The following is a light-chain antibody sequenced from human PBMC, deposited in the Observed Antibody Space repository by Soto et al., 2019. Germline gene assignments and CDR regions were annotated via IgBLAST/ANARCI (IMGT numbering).Light chain of an antibody. Sequence: DIQMPQSPSTLSASIGDRVTITCRASQSIGRWLAWYQQKAGKAPKLLIYDASSLQSGVPSRFSGSGSGTEFTLTISSLQPDDFGTYYCQPFKSYSLTCGGGTKV. CDR3: QPFKSYSLT. CDR1: QSIGRW. CDR2: DAS. J-gene: IGKJ4*01. V-gene: IGKV1-5*01.